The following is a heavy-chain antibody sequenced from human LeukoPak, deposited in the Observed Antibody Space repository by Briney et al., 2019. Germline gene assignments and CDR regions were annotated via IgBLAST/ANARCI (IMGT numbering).Heavy chain of an antibody. Sequence: SETLSLTCAVYGGSFSGYYWSWIRQPPGKGLEWIGEINHSGRTNYNPSLKSRVTISVDTSKNQFSLKLSSVTAADTAVYYCARGRSRFLEWLSISPGYYYYMDVWGKGTTVTVSS. J-gene: IGHJ6*03. D-gene: IGHD3-3*01. V-gene: IGHV4-34*01. CDR2: INHSGRT. CDR3: ARGRSRFLEWLSISPGYYYYMDV. CDR1: GGSFSGYY.